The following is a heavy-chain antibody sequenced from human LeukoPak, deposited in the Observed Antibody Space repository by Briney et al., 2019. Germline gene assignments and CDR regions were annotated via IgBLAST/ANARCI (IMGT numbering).Heavy chain of an antibody. CDR2: IYYSGST. CDR1: GGSISSGGYY. Sequence: SETLSLTCTVSGGSISSGGYYWTWIRQHPGKGLEWIGYIYYSGSTYYSPSLKSRVTISVDTSKNQFSLKLSSVTAADTAVYYCARGGSAPGLDVWGQGTTVTVSS. J-gene: IGHJ6*02. V-gene: IGHV4-31*03. CDR3: ARGGSAPGLDV. D-gene: IGHD2-15*01.